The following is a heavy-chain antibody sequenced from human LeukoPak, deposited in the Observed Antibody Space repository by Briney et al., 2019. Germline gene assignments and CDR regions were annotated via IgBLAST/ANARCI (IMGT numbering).Heavy chain of an antibody. V-gene: IGHV3-23*01. CDR1: GFTSSSYS. D-gene: IGHD3-16*01. J-gene: IGHJ4*02. CDR3: AKGYYDDVWGSYYFDY. Sequence: PGGSLRHSCAASGFTSSSYSMNWVRQAPGKGLEWVSAISGSGGSTYYADSVKGRFTISRDNSRDTLYLQMNSLRAEDTAVYYYAKGYYDDVWGSYYFDYWGQGTLVTVSS. CDR2: ISGSGGST.